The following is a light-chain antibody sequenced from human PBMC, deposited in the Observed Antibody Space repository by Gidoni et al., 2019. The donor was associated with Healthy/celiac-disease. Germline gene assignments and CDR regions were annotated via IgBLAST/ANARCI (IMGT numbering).Light chain of an antibody. V-gene: IGKV3-15*01. CDR1: QSVSSN. Sequence: EIVMTQSPATLSVSPGERATLSCRASQSVSSNLAWYQQKPGQAPSLLSYGASTRATGIPAMFSGSGSGTEFTLTISSLQSEDFAVYYCQQYNNWLTFGQGTKLEIK. CDR3: QQYNNWLT. J-gene: IGKJ2*01. CDR2: GAS.